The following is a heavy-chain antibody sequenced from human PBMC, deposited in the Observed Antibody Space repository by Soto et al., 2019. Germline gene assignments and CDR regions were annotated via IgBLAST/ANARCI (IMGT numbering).Heavy chain of an antibody. CDR3: ARHADYNYYDSSYAGMGV. V-gene: IGHV5-10-1*01. CDR1: KYIFTTYW. Sequence: GESLKISCKASKYIFTTYWISWVRQMPRKGLAGMGRIDPSDSYTTYSPSFQGHVTISADKSITAAYLQWSSLKASDTAMYYCARHADYNYYDSSYAGMGVWGQGTTVTVSS. D-gene: IGHD3-22*01. CDR2: IDPSDSYT. J-gene: IGHJ6*02.